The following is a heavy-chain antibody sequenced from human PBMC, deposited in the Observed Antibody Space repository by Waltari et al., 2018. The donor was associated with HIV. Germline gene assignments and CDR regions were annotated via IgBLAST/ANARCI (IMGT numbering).Heavy chain of an antibody. J-gene: IGHJ3*02. D-gene: IGHD6-13*01. Sequence: EVQLVESGGGLVQPGGSLRLSCAASGFTFSSYSMNWVRQAPGKGLEWVSYISSSSSTIYYADSVKGRFTISRDNAKNSLYLQMNSLRAEDTAVYYCARGSSSWPVAFDIWGQGTMVTVSS. CDR1: GFTFSSYS. CDR3: ARGSSSWPVAFDI. V-gene: IGHV3-48*04. CDR2: ISSSSSTI.